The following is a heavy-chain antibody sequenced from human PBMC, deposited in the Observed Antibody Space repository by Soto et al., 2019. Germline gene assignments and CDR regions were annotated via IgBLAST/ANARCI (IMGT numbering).Heavy chain of an antibody. CDR3: AGVDYYGSGSWNWFDP. J-gene: IGHJ5*02. V-gene: IGHV5-51*01. CDR2: IYPGDSDT. D-gene: IGHD3-10*01. CDR1: GYSFTNFW. Sequence: DSLRISCKGSGYSFTNFWIGWVRQMPGKGLEWMGIIYPGDSDTRYSPSFQGQVTISADKSISTAYLQWSSLKASDTAMYYCAGVDYYGSGSWNWFDPWGQGTLVTVSS.